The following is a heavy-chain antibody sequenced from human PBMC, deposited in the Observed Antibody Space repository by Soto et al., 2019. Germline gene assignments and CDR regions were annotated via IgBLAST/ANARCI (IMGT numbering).Heavy chain of an antibody. Sequence: LSLTCAVYGGXFSGYYWSWIRQPPGKGLEWIGEINHSGSTNYNPSLKSRVTISVDTSKNQFSLKLSSVTAADTAVYYCARGSSSTVTNYYYMDVWGKGTTVTVS. CDR1: GGXFSGYY. CDR2: INHSGST. D-gene: IGHD4-4*01. J-gene: IGHJ6*03. V-gene: IGHV4-34*01. CDR3: ARGSSSTVTNYYYMDV.